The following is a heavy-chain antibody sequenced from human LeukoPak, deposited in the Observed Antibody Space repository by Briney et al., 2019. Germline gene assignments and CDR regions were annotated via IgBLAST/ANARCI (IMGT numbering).Heavy chain of an antibody. CDR1: GYTFTSYG. J-gene: IGHJ5*02. CDR2: ISAYNGNT. D-gene: IGHD3-10*01. Sequence: GASVKVSCKASGYTFTSYGISWVRQAPGQGLEWMGWISAYNGNTNYAQKLQGRVTMTTDTSTSTAYMELSSLRSEDTAVYYCATDRYYGSGSYYTKHNWFDPWGQGTLVTVSS. CDR3: ATDRYYGSGSYYTKHNWFDP. V-gene: IGHV1-18*01.